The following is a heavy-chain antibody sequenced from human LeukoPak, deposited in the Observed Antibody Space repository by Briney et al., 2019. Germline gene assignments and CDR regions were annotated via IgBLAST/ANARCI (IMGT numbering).Heavy chain of an antibody. CDR3: VRALFVYNANDF. CDR1: RFTVSNYW. Sequence: GGSLRPSYAASRFTVSNYWMHWVRQAPGKGLVWVSRINPDGSSTTYADSVKGRFTISRDNVKNTVSLQMNSLRAEDTAAYFCVRALFVYNANDFWGHGTLVTVSS. D-gene: IGHD5-24*01. CDR2: INPDGSST. J-gene: IGHJ4*01. V-gene: IGHV3-74*01.